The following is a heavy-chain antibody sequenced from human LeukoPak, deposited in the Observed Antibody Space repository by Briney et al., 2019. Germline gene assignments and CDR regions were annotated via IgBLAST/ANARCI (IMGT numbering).Heavy chain of an antibody. Sequence: SETLSLTCTVSGXSISASSFYWGWIRQPPGKGLQWIATISYSGTTYYNPSLRSRVTISVDTSKNHFSLKVNSLTAADTAVYYCARRGSGSRGDFDYWGQGTLVTVSS. D-gene: IGHD2-15*01. CDR1: GXSISASSFY. J-gene: IGHJ4*02. CDR3: ARRGSGSRGDFDY. CDR2: ISYSGTT. V-gene: IGHV4-39*02.